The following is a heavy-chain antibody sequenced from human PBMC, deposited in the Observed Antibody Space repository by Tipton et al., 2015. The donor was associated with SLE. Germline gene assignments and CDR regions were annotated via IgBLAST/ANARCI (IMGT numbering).Heavy chain of an antibody. D-gene: IGHD5-24*01. CDR3: AKCAYNYGNDASDI. V-gene: IGHV3-21*04. Sequence: SLRLSCAASGFTFSSYSMNWVRQAPGRGLEWVSGISSSSSYIYYEDSVKGRFTISRDNAKNSLYLQMNSLRAEDTALYYCAKCAYNYGNDASDIWGQGTMVTVSS. J-gene: IGHJ3*02. CDR1: GFTFSSYS. CDR2: ISSSSSYI.